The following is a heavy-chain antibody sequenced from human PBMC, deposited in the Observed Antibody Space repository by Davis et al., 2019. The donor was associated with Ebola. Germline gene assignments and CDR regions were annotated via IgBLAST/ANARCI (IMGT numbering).Heavy chain of an antibody. CDR2: ISAYNGNT. D-gene: IGHD1-26*01. J-gene: IGHJ4*02. V-gene: IGHV1-18*01. CDR1: GFTFSSYG. CDR3: ARDVVVGPIDY. Sequence: GESLKISCAASGFTFSSYGMHWVRQAPGQGLEWMGWISAYNGNTNYAQKLQGRVTMTTDTSTSTAYMELRSLRSDDTAVYYCARDVVVGPIDYWGQGTLVTVSS.